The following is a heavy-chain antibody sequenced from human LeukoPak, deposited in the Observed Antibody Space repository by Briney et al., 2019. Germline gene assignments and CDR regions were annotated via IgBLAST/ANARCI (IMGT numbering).Heavy chain of an antibody. J-gene: IGHJ5*02. V-gene: IGHV4-34*01. Sequence: PSETLSLTCTVSGGSISSYYWSWIRQPPGKGLEWIGEINHSGSTNYNPSLKSRVTISVDTSKNQFSLKLSSVTAADTAVYYCARSYDFWSGLSWFDPWGQGTLVTVSS. CDR1: GGSISSYY. D-gene: IGHD3-3*01. CDR2: INHSGST. CDR3: ARSYDFWSGLSWFDP.